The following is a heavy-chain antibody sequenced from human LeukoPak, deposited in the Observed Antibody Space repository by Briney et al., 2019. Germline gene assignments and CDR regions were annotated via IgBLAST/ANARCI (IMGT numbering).Heavy chain of an antibody. CDR3: AKDKAPLYSGYDWDLDF. Sequence: PGGSLRLSCAASGLTFHQYAIHWVRQVPGKGLEWVSGISWNSGSIGYADSVRGRFTISRDNAKNSVYLQMNGLRAEDTALYYCAKDKAPLYSGYDWDLDFWGQGTLVIVSS. J-gene: IGHJ4*02. V-gene: IGHV3-9*01. CDR1: GLTFHQYA. D-gene: IGHD5-12*01. CDR2: ISWNSGSI.